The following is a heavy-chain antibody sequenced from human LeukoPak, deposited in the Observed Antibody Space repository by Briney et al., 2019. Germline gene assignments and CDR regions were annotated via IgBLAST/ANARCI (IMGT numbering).Heavy chain of an antibody. CDR3: ARYSSTWPADAFDI. D-gene: IGHD6-13*01. V-gene: IGHV7-4-1*02. CDR2: INSNTGNP. J-gene: IGHJ3*02. Sequence: ASVKVSCKASGYTFTSYFMNWVRQAPGQGLEWMGWINSNTGNPTYAQGFTRRFVFSLDTSVSTAYLQISSLKAEDTAVYYCARYSSTWPADAFDIWGQGTMVTVSS. CDR1: GYTFTSYF.